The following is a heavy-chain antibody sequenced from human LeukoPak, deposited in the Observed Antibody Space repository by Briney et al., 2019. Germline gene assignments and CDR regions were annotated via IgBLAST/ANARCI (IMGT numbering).Heavy chain of an antibody. CDR1: GYTFTSYD. CDR3: ARVPTWNYARGWFDP. Sequence: ASVKVSCNASGYTFTSYDINWVRLGTGQGLGRVGRVNPNSGDTGYAQKFQGRVTITRNTSISTAYMVLRSLRSEDTAVYYCARVPTWNYARGWFDPWGQGTLVTVSS. V-gene: IGHV1-8*02. CDR2: VNPNSGDT. J-gene: IGHJ5*02. D-gene: IGHD1-7*01.